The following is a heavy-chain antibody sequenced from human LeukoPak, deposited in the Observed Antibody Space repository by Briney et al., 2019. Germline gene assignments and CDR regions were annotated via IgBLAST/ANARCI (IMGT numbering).Heavy chain of an antibody. J-gene: IGHJ4*02. CDR3: ARGVNYYDLYAFDY. CDR1: GYTFTGYY. CDR2: INPNSGDT. D-gene: IGHD3-22*01. Sequence: ASVKVSCKPSGYTFTGYYMHWVRQAPGQGLEWMGWINPNSGDTNYAQKFQGRVTMTRDTSISTAYMELSRLRSDDTAVYYCARGVNYYDLYAFDYWGQGTLVTVSS. V-gene: IGHV1-2*02.